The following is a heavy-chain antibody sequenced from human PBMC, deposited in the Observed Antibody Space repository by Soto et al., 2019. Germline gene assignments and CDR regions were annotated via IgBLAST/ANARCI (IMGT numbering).Heavy chain of an antibody. Sequence: SETLSLTCTVSGGSISSGGYYWSWIRQHPGKGLEWIGYIYYSGSTYYNPSLKSRVTISVDTSKNQFSLKLSSVTAADTAVYYCARVKAGATPYYFDYWGQGTLVTVSS. V-gene: IGHV4-31*03. CDR1: GGSISSGGYY. D-gene: IGHD1-26*01. J-gene: IGHJ4*02. CDR2: IYYSGST. CDR3: ARVKAGATPYYFDY.